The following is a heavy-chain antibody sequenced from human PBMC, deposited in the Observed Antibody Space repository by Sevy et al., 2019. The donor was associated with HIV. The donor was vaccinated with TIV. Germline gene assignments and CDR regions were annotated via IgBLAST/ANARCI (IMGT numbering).Heavy chain of an antibody. Sequence: GGSLRLSCAASGFTFSTYAMSWVRQAPGKGLEWVSTISGSGGSTYHADSVKGRFTISRDNSKNTLYLQMNSLRAEDTAIYYCAKDPWHLAVAGTGNWFDPWGQGTLVTVSS. J-gene: IGHJ5*02. CDR3: AKDPWHLAVAGTGNWFDP. V-gene: IGHV3-23*01. CDR1: GFTFSTYA. D-gene: IGHD6-19*01. CDR2: ISGSGGST.